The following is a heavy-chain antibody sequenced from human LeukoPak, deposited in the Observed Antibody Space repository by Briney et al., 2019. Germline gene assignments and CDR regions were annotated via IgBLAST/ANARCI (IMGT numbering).Heavy chain of an antibody. CDR1: GGSISTYY. V-gene: IGHV4-59*01. CDR3: ARTYYYDSSGYNFDY. CDR2: IYYSGST. D-gene: IGHD3-22*01. J-gene: IGHJ4*02. Sequence: SETLSLTCTVSGGSISTYYWSWIRQPPGKGLEWIGYIYYSGSTNYNPSLKSRVTISVDTSKNQFSLKLSSVTAADTAVYYCARTYYYDSSGYNFDYWGQGTLVTVSS.